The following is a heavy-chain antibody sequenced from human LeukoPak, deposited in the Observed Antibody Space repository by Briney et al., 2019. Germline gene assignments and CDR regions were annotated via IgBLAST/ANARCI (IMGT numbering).Heavy chain of an antibody. CDR3: ARGYSEMATTKPDY. J-gene: IGHJ4*02. Sequence: GASVKVSCKVSGYTLTELSMHWVRQAPGQGLEWMGIINPSGGSTSYAQKFQGRVTMTRDMSTSTVYMELSSLRSEDTAVYYCARGYSEMATTKPDYWGQGTLVTVSS. D-gene: IGHD5-24*01. CDR1: GYTLTELS. V-gene: IGHV1-46*01. CDR2: INPSGGST.